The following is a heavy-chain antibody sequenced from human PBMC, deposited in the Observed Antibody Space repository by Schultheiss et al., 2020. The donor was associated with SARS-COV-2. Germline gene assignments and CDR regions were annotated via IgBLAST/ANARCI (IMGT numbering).Heavy chain of an antibody. V-gene: IGHV3-48*01. CDR2: ISSSSSTI. J-gene: IGHJ6*02. CDR3: ARELVVAATHFDWDYYYGMDV. D-gene: IGHD2-15*01. Sequence: GESLKISCAASGFTFSSYSMNWVRQAPGKGLEWVSYISSSSSTIYYADSVKGRFTISRDNAKNSLYLQMNSLRAEDTAVYYCARELVVAATHFDWDYYYGMDVWGQGTTVTVSS. CDR1: GFTFSSYS.